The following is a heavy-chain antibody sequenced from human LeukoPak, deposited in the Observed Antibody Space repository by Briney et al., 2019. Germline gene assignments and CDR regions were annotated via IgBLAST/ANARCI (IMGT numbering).Heavy chain of an antibody. Sequence: PGGSLKLSCAASGFTFSSYGMHWVRQAPGKGLEWVAFIRYDGSNKYYADSVKGRFTISRDNSKNTLYLQMNSLRAEDTAVYYCAKLCSTSCPWAFDIWGQGTMVTVSS. D-gene: IGHD2-2*01. J-gene: IGHJ3*02. CDR1: GFTFSSYG. CDR2: IRYDGSNK. CDR3: AKLCSTSCPWAFDI. V-gene: IGHV3-30*02.